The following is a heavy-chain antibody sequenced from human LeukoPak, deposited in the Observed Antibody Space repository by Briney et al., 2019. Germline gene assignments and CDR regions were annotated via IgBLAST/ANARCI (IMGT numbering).Heavy chain of an antibody. CDR3: ARVKGIVWYFDL. J-gene: IGHJ2*01. Sequence: GGSLRLSCAASGFTFSSYAVHWVRQAPGKGLEWVAVISYDGSNKYYADSVKGRFTISRDNSKNTLYLQMNSLRAEDTAVYYCARVKGIVWYFDLWGRGTLVTVSS. CDR1: GFTFSSYA. CDR2: ISYDGSNK. D-gene: IGHD2-15*01. V-gene: IGHV3-30-3*01.